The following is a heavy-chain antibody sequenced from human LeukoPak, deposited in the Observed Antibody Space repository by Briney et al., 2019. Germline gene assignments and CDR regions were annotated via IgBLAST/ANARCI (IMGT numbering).Heavy chain of an antibody. V-gene: IGHV1-58*02. CDR3: AADSNYWYFDL. Sequence: SVKVSCKASGYTFTSYDINWVRQATGQRLEWIGWIVVGSGNTNYAQKFQERVTITRDMSTSTAYMELSSLRSEDTAVYYCAADSNYWYFDLWGRGTLVTVSS. CDR2: IVVGSGNT. J-gene: IGHJ2*01. CDR1: GYTFTSYD.